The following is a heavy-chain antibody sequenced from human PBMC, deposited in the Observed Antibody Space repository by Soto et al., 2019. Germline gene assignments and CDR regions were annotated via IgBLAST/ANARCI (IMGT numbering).Heavy chain of an antibody. CDR3: ARVVPGAEAWFGP. Sequence: ASVKVSCKTSGYTFSNYGITWVRQAPGQPLEWLGWISLYSDDTNYAQKFQGRVSMTTDTSTTTAYMELRSLRSDDTAVYYCARVVPGAEAWFGPWGQGTLVTVSS. J-gene: IGHJ5*02. D-gene: IGHD2-2*01. CDR1: GYTFSNYG. CDR2: ISLYSDDT. V-gene: IGHV1-18*01.